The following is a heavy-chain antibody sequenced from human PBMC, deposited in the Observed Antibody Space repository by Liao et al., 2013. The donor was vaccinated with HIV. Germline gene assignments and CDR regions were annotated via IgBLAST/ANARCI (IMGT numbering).Heavy chain of an antibody. D-gene: IGHD3-22*01. CDR2: IYTSGST. CDR3: ARAQYYYDSSGERRFDF. J-gene: IGHJ4*02. Sequence: QVQLQESGPGLVKPSQTLSLTCTVSGGSISSGSYYWSWIRQPAGKGLEWIGRIYTSGSTNYNPSLKSRVTISVDTSKNQFSLKLSSLTAADTAVYYCARAQYYYDSSGERRFDFWGPGNPGHRLL. CDR1: GGSISSGSYY. V-gene: IGHV4-61*02.